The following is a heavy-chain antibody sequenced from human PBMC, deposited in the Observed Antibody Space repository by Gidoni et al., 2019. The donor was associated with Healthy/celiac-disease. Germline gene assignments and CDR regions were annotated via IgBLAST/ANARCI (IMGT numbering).Heavy chain of an antibody. Sequence: EVQLLGSGGGLVQPGGSLSLACAAFGFPFSRYAMSWVRQAPGKGLEWVSAISGSGGSTYYADSVKGRFTISRDNSKNTLYLQMNSLRAEDTAVYYCAKGGSAEPVVVPAAADYWGQGTLVTVSS. CDR3: AKGGSAEPVVVPAAADY. D-gene: IGHD2-2*01. V-gene: IGHV3-23*01. CDR1: GFPFSRYA. J-gene: IGHJ4*02. CDR2: ISGSGGST.